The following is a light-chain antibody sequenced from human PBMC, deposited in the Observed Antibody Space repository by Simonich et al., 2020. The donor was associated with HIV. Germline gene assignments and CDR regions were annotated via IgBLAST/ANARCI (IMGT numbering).Light chain of an antibody. CDR2: DAS. Sequence: DIQMTQSPSSLSASVGDRVTITCQASKDISNYLNWSQQKPGKAPKLLIYDASNLETGVPSRFSGSGSGTDFTFTISSLQPEDIATYYCQQYDNLPLTFGGGTKVEIK. CDR3: QQYDNLPLT. CDR1: KDISNY. V-gene: IGKV1-33*01. J-gene: IGKJ4*01.